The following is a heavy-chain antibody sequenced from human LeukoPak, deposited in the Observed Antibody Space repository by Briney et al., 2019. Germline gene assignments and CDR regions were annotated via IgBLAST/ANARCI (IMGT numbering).Heavy chain of an antibody. CDR3: ASLGYSYGYTDY. V-gene: IGHV1-8*01. Sequence: ASVKVSCKASGYTFTSYDINWVRQATGQGLGWMGWMNPNSGNTGYAQKFQGRVTMTRNTSISTAYMGLSSLRSEDTAVYYCASLGYSYGYTDYWGQGTLVTVSS. J-gene: IGHJ4*02. CDR2: MNPNSGNT. CDR1: GYTFTSYD. D-gene: IGHD5-18*01.